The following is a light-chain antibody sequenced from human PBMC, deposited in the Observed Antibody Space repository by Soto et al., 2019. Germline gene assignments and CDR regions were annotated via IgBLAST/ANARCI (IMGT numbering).Light chain of an antibody. Sequence: DLQMTQSPSTLSASLGERVTITCRASQSFSNWLAWYQQKPGKAPRLLIYDVSSLESGVPSRFSGSASGTEFILTISSLQPDDFATYYCQQFDRYSWTFGQGTTVEMK. CDR3: QQFDRYSWT. V-gene: IGKV1-5*01. J-gene: IGKJ1*01. CDR1: QSFSNW. CDR2: DVS.